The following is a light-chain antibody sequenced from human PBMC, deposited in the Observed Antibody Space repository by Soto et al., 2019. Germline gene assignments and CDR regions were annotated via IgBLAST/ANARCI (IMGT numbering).Light chain of an antibody. J-gene: IGLJ1*01. CDR1: SSDIGHYDY. CDR2: HVT. V-gene: IGLV2-14*03. Sequence: QAALTQPASVSGSPGQSITISCTGSSSDIGHYDYVSWYQQHPGKAPKLMIYHVTYRPSGVSNRYSGSKSGNSASLTISGLQADDEADYYCCSLTTSHTYVFGSGTKVTVL. CDR3: CSLTTSHTYV.